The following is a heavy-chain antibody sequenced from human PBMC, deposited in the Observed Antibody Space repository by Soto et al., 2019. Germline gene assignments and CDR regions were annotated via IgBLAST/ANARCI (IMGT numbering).Heavy chain of an antibody. CDR2: IYHGGNI. CDR1: GDSINSTDW. J-gene: IGHJ4*02. Sequence: SETLSLTCAVSGDSINSTDWWNWVRQPPGKGLEWIGEIYHGGNIYYNPSLKSRVTISMDKSKNQFSLNLFYVTAADTAVYYCARDHAYSDYWAFEYWGQGALVTVSS. CDR3: ARDHAYSDYWAFEY. D-gene: IGHD3-16*01. V-gene: IGHV4-4*02.